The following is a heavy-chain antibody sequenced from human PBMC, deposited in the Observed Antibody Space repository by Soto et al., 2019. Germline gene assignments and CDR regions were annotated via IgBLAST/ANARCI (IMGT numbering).Heavy chain of an antibody. Sequence: QVTLKESGPVLVKPTETLTLTCTVSGFSLTNDRLGVSWIRQPPGKALEWLAHIFSNDEKSYGTSLKSRLTISKDTSKSQAVLTMTNMNPVDTATYYCARRSDGYKGSLDYWGQGTLVTVSS. CDR2: IFSNDEK. CDR3: ARRSDGYKGSLDY. CDR1: GFSLTNDRLG. V-gene: IGHV2-26*01. J-gene: IGHJ4*02. D-gene: IGHD5-12*01.